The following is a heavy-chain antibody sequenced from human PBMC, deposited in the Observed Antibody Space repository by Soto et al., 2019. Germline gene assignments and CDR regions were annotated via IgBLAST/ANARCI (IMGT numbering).Heavy chain of an antibody. CDR2: IGGSAGHI. V-gene: IGHV3-21*01. CDR1: GFTFSSDS. CDR3: ARTNGAYSNYLDY. Sequence: EVQLVESGGGLVKPGGSLRLSCAASGFTFSSDSMVWVRQAPEKGLEWVSSIGGSAGHIYYADSLKGRFTISRDNAKNSLYLQMNSLRVDDTPVYYWARTNGAYSNYLDYWGQGTRVTVSS. D-gene: IGHD2-8*01. J-gene: IGHJ4*02.